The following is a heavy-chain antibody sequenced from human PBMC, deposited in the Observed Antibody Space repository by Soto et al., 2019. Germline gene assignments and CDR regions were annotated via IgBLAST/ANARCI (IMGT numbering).Heavy chain of an antibody. Sequence: PGESLKISCKGSEYSFANQWIGWVRQMPGKGLEWMGIISPDDSDTLYSPSFQGQVTISVDKSISTVYLQWSSLRASDTAMYYCARQIYDSDTGPNFQYYFDSWGQGTPVTVSS. J-gene: IGHJ4*02. V-gene: IGHV5-51*01. CDR1: EYSFANQW. D-gene: IGHD3-22*01. CDR2: ISPDDSDT. CDR3: ARQIYDSDTGPNFQYYFDS.